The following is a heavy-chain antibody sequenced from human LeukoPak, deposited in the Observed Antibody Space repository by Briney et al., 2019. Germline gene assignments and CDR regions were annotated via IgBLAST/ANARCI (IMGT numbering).Heavy chain of an antibody. CDR1: GFTFSSYA. CDR3: AKAPSSWELLIDY. Sequence: GSLRLSCAASGFTFSSYAMSWVRQAPGKGLESVPTIRSSGINTYYADSVKGRFTISRDNSKNTLFLQMNSLRAEDTAIYFCAKAPSSWELLIDYWGQGTLVTVSS. V-gene: IGHV3-23*01. CDR2: IRSSGINT. J-gene: IGHJ4*02. D-gene: IGHD6-13*01.